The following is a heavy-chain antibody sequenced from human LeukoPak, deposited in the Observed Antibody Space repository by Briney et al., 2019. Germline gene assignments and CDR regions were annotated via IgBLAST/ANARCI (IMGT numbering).Heavy chain of an antibody. CDR3: AKSSYYDTSGSYREYYFDY. V-gene: IGHV3-30*18. CDR1: GFTFSNYG. D-gene: IGHD3-22*01. CDR2: ISYGGSNK. J-gene: IGHJ4*02. Sequence: GGSLRLSCAASGFTFSNYGMHWVRQAPGKGLEWVAVISYGGSNKFYADSVKGRFTISRDNSKNTLYLQMNSLRAEDTAVYYCAKSSYYDTSGSYREYYFDYWGQGALVTVSS.